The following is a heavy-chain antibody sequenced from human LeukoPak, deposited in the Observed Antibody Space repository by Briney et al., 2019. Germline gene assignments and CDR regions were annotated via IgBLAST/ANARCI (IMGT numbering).Heavy chain of an antibody. CDR1: GFTFSTYA. V-gene: IGHV3-64*02. CDR2: ISDNGGST. CDR3: ARWGSTSCYDY. J-gene: IGHJ4*02. D-gene: IGHD2-2*01. Sequence: PGGSLRLSCAASGFTFSTYAMHWVRQAPGKGLEYVSAISDNGGSTYYADSVKGRFTISRGNSKNTLFLQMGSLRADDMAVYYCARWGSTSCYDYWGQGTLVTVSS.